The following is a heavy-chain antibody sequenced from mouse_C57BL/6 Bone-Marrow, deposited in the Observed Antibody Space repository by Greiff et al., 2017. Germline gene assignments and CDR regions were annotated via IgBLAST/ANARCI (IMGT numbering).Heavy chain of an antibody. CDR1: GYTFTDYE. CDR3: VITTVVATLSYYYAMDY. CDR2: IDPETGGT. D-gene: IGHD1-1*01. V-gene: IGHV1-15*01. J-gene: IGHJ4*01. Sequence: QVQLQQSGAELVRPGASVTLSCKASGYTFTDYEMHWVKQTPVHGLEWIGAIDPETGGTAYNQKFKGKAILTADKSSSTAYMELRSLTSEDSAVYYCVITTVVATLSYYYAMDYWGQGTSVTVSS.